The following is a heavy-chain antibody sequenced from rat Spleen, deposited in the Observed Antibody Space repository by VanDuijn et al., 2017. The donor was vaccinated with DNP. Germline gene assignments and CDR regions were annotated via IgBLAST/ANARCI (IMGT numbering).Heavy chain of an antibody. D-gene: IGHD5-1*01. V-gene: IGHV5-31*01. J-gene: IGHJ2*01. CDR1: GFTFNNYW. CDR3: KVGAQY. Sequence: EVQLVESGGDLVQPGRSLNLSCVASGFTFNNYWMTWIRQVPGKGLEWVASITSSDANPYYPDSVKGRFTISRDNAKSTLFLQMNSLRSEDTATYYCKVGAQYWGQGVMVTVSS. CDR2: ITSSDANP.